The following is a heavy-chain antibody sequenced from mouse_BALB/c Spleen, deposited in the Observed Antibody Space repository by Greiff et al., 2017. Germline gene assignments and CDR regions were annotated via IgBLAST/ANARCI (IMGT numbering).Heavy chain of an antibody. CDR2: IDPANGNT. D-gene: IGHD1-1*01. J-gene: IGHJ3*01. CDR1: GFNIKDTY. V-gene: IGHV14-3*02. CDR3: AHYYGSSYDTWFAY. Sequence: VQLKQSGAELVKPGASVKLSCTASGFNIKDTYMHWVKQRPEQGLEWIGRIDPANGNTKYDPKFQGKATITADTSSNTAYLQLSSLTSEDTAVYYCAHYYGSSYDTWFAYWGQGTLVTVSA.